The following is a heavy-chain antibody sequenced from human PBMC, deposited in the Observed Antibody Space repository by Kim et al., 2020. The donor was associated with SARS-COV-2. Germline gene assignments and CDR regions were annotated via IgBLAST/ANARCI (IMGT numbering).Heavy chain of an antibody. V-gene: IGHV4-61*02. D-gene: IGHD6-13*01. CDR2: IYSSGST. J-gene: IGHJ6*02. CDR1: GGSISSTNYY. CDR3: ARGLVDISSWPLYYAMDV. Sequence: SETLSLTCTVSGGSISSTNYYWSWIRQPAGKGLEWIGRIYSSGSTDYNPSLKSRVTISVDTSKYQFSLKLNSVTAADTAVYYCARGLVDISSWPLYYAMDVWGQGATVTVSS.